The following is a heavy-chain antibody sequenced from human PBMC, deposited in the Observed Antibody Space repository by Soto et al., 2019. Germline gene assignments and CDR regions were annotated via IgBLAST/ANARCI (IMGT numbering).Heavy chain of an antibody. V-gene: IGHV4-34*01. CDR3: ARGPRWFDP. CDR1: GGSFSGYY. Sequence: QVQLQQWGAGLLKPSETLSLTCAVYGGSFSGYYWSWIRQPPGKGLEWIGEINHSGSTNYNPSLKSQVTLSVDTSQNQFSLKLSSVTAADPAVYYCARGPRWFDPWGQGTLVTVSS. CDR2: INHSGST. J-gene: IGHJ5*02.